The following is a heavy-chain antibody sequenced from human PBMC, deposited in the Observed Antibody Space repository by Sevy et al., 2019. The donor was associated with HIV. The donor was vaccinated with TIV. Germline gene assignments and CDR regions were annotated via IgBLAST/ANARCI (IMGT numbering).Heavy chain of an antibody. CDR1: DGSISAYY. V-gene: IGHV4-59*01. J-gene: IGHJ5*02. CDR3: ARAPPVRSGDDALNWFDP. Sequence: SETLSLTCTVFDGSISAYYLSWIRQSPEKGLQYIGYIYYTGSTNYNPSLKSRVTISVDTSKNQFSLRLTSVTAADTAIYYCARAPPVRSGDDALNWFDPWGQGTLVTVSS. D-gene: IGHD5-12*01. CDR2: IYYTGST.